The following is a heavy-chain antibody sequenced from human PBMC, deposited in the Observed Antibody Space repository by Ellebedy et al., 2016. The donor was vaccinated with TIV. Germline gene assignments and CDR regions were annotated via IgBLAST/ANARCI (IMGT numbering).Heavy chain of an antibody. V-gene: IGHV7-4-1*02. CDR3: ARSLMATIWGGRWFDP. CDR2: INTNTGNP. Sequence: AASVKVSCKASGYTFTSYAMNWVRQAPGQGLEWMGWINTNTGNPTYAQGFTGRFVFSLDTSVNTAYLQINGLEAGDTAVYYCARSLMATIWGGRWFDPWGQGTLVTVSS. J-gene: IGHJ5*02. D-gene: IGHD5-12*01. CDR1: GYTFTSYA.